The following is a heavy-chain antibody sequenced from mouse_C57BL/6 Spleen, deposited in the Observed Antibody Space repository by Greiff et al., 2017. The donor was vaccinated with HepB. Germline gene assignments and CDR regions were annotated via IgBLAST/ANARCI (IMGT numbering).Heavy chain of an antibody. V-gene: IGHV3-6*01. Sequence: EVKLQESGPGLVKPSQSLSLTCSVTGYSITSGYYWNWIRQFPGNKLEWMGYISYDGSNNYNPSLKNRISITRDTSKNQFFLKLNSVTTEDTATYYCARDPLYDYDYAMDYWGQGTSVTVSS. J-gene: IGHJ4*01. CDR3: ARDPLYDYDYAMDY. CDR2: ISYDGSN. D-gene: IGHD2-4*01. CDR1: GYSITSGYY.